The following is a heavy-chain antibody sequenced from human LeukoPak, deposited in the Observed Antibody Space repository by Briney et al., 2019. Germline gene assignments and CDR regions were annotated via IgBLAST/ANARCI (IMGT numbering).Heavy chain of an antibody. CDR2: ISGSGGST. V-gene: IGHV3-23*01. J-gene: IGHJ4*02. CDR1: GFTFSSYA. D-gene: IGHD3-22*01. Sequence: PGGSLRLSCAASGFTFSSYAMSWVRQAPGKGLEWVSAISGSGGSTYYADSVKGRFTISRDNSKNTLYLQMNSLRAEDTAVYYCAKDLFIVVVITTGSFDYWGQGTLVTVSS. CDR3: AKDLFIVVVITTGSFDY.